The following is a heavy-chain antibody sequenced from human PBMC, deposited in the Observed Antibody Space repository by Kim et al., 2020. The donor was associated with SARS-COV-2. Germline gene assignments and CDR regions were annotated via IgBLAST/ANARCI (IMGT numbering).Heavy chain of an antibody. CDR3: ARGQLRHWFDP. CDR1: GESFSGNY. Sequence: SETLSLTCGVFGESFSGNYWTWIRQPPGKRLEWIWEIHKSGSVNYNPSLKSRVTMSLDASKNQFSLNLTSVTAADTAVYYCARGQLRHWFDPWGPGTPVTVSS. J-gene: IGHJ5*02. CDR2: IHKSGSV. D-gene: IGHD1-1*01. V-gene: IGHV4-34*01.